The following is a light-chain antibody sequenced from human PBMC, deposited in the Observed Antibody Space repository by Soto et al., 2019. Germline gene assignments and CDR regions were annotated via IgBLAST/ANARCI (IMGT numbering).Light chain of an antibody. CDR3: QVWDSSSDHYV. Sequence: SYELTQPPSVSGAPGKTARITCGGNNIGSKSVHWYQQKPGQAPVLVIYYDSDRPSGIPERFSGSKSGNTATLTISRVEAGDEADYYCQVWDSSSDHYVFGTGTKVTVL. J-gene: IGLJ1*01. CDR2: YDS. CDR1: NIGSKS. V-gene: IGLV3-21*04.